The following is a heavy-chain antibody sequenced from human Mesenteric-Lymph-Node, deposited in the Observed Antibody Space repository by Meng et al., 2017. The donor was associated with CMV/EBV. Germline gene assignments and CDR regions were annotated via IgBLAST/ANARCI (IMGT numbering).Heavy chain of an antibody. CDR1: GASFSVYS. V-gene: IGHV4-34*01. CDR3: AIGSGYTFGGRDFYYGLDV. Sequence: SETLSLTCALNGASFSVYSWSWIRRSPGKGLEWIGEINHSGSTNFTPSLKSQVTISVDTSKNQFSLKLSSVTAADTAVYYCAIGSGYTFGGRDFYYGLDVWGQGTTVTVSS. CDR2: INHSGST. J-gene: IGHJ6*02. D-gene: IGHD5-18*01.